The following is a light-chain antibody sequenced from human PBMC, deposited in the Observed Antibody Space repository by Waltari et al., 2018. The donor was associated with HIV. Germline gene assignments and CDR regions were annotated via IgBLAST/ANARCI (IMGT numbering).Light chain of an antibody. J-gene: IGKJ1*01. Sequence: DIHMTQSPSSLSASVGDRVTITCRASQSISSDLTWYQQKPGKAHKLLIYAVSSLQSGHPTRLSGSRSGTDFTLTISSLKPEDFATYSCQQCYSTPPWTFGQGTKVEIK. CDR2: AVS. CDR1: QSISSD. CDR3: QQCYSTPPWT. V-gene: IGKV1-39*01.